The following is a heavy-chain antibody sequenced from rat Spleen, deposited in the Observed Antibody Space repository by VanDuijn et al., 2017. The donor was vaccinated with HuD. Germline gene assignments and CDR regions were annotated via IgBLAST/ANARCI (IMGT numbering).Heavy chain of an antibody. CDR1: GFTFSNYY. J-gene: IGHJ2*01. D-gene: IGHD1-1*01. CDR2: IGTSGSRT. CDR3: ARQGFTTVVPFYFDY. Sequence: EVRLVESGGGLVQPGGSLKLSCVVSGFTFSNYYMAWVRQAPRKGLEWVATIGTSGSRTYYSDSVKGRFTVSRDNAKSSLYLQMSSLKSEDTATYYCARQGFTTVVPFYFDYWGQGVMVTVSS. V-gene: IGHV5-25*01.